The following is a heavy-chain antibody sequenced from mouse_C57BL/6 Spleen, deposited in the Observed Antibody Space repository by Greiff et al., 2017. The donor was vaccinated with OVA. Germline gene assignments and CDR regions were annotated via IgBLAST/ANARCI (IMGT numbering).Heavy chain of an antibody. CDR3: TRSSGSSYGAMDY. J-gene: IGHJ4*01. Sequence: QVQLKQSGAELVRPGASVTLSCKASGYTFTDYEMHWVKQTPVHGLEWIGAIDPETGGTAYNQKFKGKAILTADKSSSTAYMELRSLTSEDSAVYYCTRSSGSSYGAMDYWGQGTSVTVSS. CDR2: IDPETGGT. CDR1: GYTFTDYE. V-gene: IGHV1-15*01. D-gene: IGHD1-1*01.